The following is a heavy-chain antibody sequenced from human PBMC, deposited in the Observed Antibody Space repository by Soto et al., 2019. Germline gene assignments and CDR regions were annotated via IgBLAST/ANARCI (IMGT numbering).Heavy chain of an antibody. Sequence: VKVSCCASGGPFISYAIIWGRQAPGQGLEWMGGIIPIFGTANYAQKFQGRVTITADESTSTAYMELSSLRSEDTAVYYCARAPVLRYFDWLPEAYYYYGMDVWGQGTTVTVSS. CDR2: IIPIFGTA. J-gene: IGHJ6*02. D-gene: IGHD3-9*01. V-gene: IGHV1-69*01. CDR1: GGPFISYA. CDR3: ARAPVLRYFDWLPEAYYYYGMDV.